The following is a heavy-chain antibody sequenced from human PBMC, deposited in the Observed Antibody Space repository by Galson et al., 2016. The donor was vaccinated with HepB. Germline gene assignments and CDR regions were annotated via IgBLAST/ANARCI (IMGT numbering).Heavy chain of an antibody. J-gene: IGHJ4*02. CDR2: VSTNGART. CDR3: VKDMGMSSSYNFDS. CDR1: GFNFKTYT. D-gene: IGHD5-24*01. V-gene: IGHV3-64D*06. Sequence: SLRLSCAASGFNFKTYTMYWVRQTPERGLETVSAVSTNGARTNYADSVKGRFFISRDNDLNTVYLQMRSLRAEDTAVYYCVKDMGMSSSYNFDSWGQGTLATVSS.